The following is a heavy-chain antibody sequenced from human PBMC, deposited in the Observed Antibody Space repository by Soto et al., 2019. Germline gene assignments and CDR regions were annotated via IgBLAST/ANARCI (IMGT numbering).Heavy chain of an antibody. CDR2: INAGTGNT. CDR3: ATVLPPADY. J-gene: IGHJ4*02. CDR1: GYTFTSYA. Sequence: QVQLVQSGAEVKRPGASVKVSCKASGYTFTSYAMHWVRQAPGQRLEWMGWINAGTGNTKYSQKFQGRVTITRDTSASSAYMELSYLRSEDTAVYYCATVLPPADYWGQGTLVTVSS. V-gene: IGHV1-3*01.